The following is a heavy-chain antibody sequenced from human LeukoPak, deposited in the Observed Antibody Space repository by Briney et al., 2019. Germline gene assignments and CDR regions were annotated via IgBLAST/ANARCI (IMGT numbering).Heavy chain of an antibody. J-gene: IGHJ4*02. CDR3: TREGQSYYYGSGSYAFDY. Sequence: SVKVSCKASDYTFASYDISWVRQAPGQGLEWMGWISASNAKTNYAQKFQGRVTMTTDTSTSTAYMELRSLRSDDTAVYYCTREGQSYYYGSGSYAFDYWGQGTLVTVSS. CDR2: ISASNAKT. CDR1: DYTFASYD. D-gene: IGHD3-10*01. V-gene: IGHV1-18*01.